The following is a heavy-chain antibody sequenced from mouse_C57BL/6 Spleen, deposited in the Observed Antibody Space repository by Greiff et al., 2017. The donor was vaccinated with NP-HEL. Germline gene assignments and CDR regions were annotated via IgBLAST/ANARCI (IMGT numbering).Heavy chain of an antibody. CDR3: AREPLYYGSRRGYCDV. CDR1: GFSLTSYG. D-gene: IGHD1-1*01. Sequence: VQLQESGPGLVQPSQSLSITCTVSGFSLTSYGVHWVRQSPGKGLEWLGVIWSGGSTDYNAAFISRLSISKDNSKSQVFFKMNSLQADDTAIYYCAREPLYYGSRRGYCDVWGTGTTVTVSS. CDR2: IWSGGST. J-gene: IGHJ1*03. V-gene: IGHV2-2*01.